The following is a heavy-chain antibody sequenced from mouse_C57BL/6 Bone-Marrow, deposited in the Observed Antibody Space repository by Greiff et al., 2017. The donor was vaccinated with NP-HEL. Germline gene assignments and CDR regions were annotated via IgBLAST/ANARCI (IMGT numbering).Heavy chain of an antibody. CDR2: INPNNGGT. J-gene: IGHJ1*03. CDR1: GYTFTDYY. V-gene: IGHV1-26*01. Sequence: EVKLQQSGPELVKPGASVKISCKASGYTFTDYYMNWVKQSHGKSLEWIGDINPNNGGTSYTQKFKGKATLTVDKSSSTAYMELRSLTSEDSAVYYCARDGYYSSWYFDVWGTGTTVTVSS. D-gene: IGHD2-3*01. CDR3: ARDGYYSSWYFDV.